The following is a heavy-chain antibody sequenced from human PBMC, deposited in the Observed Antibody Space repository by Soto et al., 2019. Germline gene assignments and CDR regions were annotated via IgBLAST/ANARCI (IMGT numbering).Heavy chain of an antibody. CDR2: ISRDGDSK. V-gene: IGHV3-30-3*01. Sequence: GGSLRLSCAASGFTFITYTMHWVRQAPARGLEWVAVISRDGDSKPFADAVRGRFTISRDNSENTLYLQLTSLRVEDTAVYYCTRDSSSAPFDYWGQGSLVTVSS. CDR1: GFTFITYT. D-gene: IGHD6-6*01. CDR3: TRDSSSAPFDY. J-gene: IGHJ4*02.